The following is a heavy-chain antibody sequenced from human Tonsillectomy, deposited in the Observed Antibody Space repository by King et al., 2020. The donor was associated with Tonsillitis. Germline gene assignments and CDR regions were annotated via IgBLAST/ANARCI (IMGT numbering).Heavy chain of an antibody. V-gene: IGHV3-74*01. Sequence: DVQLVESGGGLVQPGESLRLSCAASGFPFSSSWMHWVRQAPGKGLVWVSRLNGDGGVITYADSVKGRFTVSRDNAQSTLYLQMNSLRAEDTALYYCGRALNGDNDCRGQGTPVTASS. J-gene: IGHJ4*02. CDR2: LNGDGGVI. CDR1: GFPFSSSW. CDR3: GRALNGDNDC. D-gene: IGHD4-17*01.